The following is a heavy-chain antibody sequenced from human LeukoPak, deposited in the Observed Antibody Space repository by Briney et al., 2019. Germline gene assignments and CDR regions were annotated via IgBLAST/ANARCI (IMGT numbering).Heavy chain of an antibody. Sequence: PSETLSLTCAVYGVSFSGYYWSWIRQPPGKGLEWIGYIYYSGSTNYNPSLKSRVTISVDTSKNQFSLKLSSVTAADTAVYYCARLYYHGSGSGDYWGQGTLVTVSS. CDR1: GVSFSGYY. CDR3: ARLYYHGSGSGDY. CDR2: IYYSGST. D-gene: IGHD3-10*01. J-gene: IGHJ4*02. V-gene: IGHV4-59*08.